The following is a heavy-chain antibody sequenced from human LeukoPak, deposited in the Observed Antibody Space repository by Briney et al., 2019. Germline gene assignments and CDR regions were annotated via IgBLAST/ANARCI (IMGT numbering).Heavy chain of an antibody. CDR2: IYTSGST. V-gene: IGHV4-4*07. CDR1: VGSISRCY. CDR3: ARRSSRSYSFDY. Sequence: PSETLSLTCTVSVGSISRCYWSWIRQPAGKGLEWIGRIYTSGSTNYNPSLKSRVTISIDKSKNQFSLKLSSVTAADTAVYYCARRSSRSYSFDYWGQGTLVTVSS. D-gene: IGHD6-19*01. J-gene: IGHJ4*02.